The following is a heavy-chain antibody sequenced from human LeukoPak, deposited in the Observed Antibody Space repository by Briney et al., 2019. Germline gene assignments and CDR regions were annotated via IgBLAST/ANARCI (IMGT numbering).Heavy chain of an antibody. D-gene: IGHD3-10*01. CDR1: GGSFSGYY. Sequence: PSETLSLTCAVYGGSFSGYYWSWIRQPPGKGLEWIGEINHSGSTNYNPSLKSRVTISVDTSKNQFSLKLSSVTAADTAVYYCARGRSGSHHFDSWGQGTLVTAPS. J-gene: IGHJ4*02. V-gene: IGHV4-34*01. CDR3: ARGRSGSHHFDS. CDR2: INHSGST.